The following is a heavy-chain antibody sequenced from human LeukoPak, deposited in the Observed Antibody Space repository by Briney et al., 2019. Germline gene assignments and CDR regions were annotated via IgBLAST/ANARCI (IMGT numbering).Heavy chain of an antibody. J-gene: IGHJ5*02. D-gene: IGHD3-3*01. Sequence: PGGSLRLSCAASGFTFSSYAMSWVRQAPGKGLEWVAVISYDGSNKYYADSVKGRFTISRDNSKNTLYLQMNSLGAEDTAVYYCARGQAPSITIFEAVDPWGQGTLVTVSS. CDR2: ISYDGSNK. V-gene: IGHV3-30-3*01. CDR1: GFTFSSYA. CDR3: ARGQAPSITIFEAVDP.